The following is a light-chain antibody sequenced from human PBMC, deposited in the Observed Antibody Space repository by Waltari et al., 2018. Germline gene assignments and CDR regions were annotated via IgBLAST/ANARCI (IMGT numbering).Light chain of an antibody. V-gene: IGKV3-11*01. CDR3: QQRSNWPLLT. Sequence: EIVLTQSPATLSLSPGERATLSCRASQRIDNYLAWSQQRPGQAPRLLIFDTSNRATGVPARFSGSGSGTNFTLTISSLEPEDFAVYFCQQRSNWPLLTFGGGTKVEIK. CDR2: DTS. J-gene: IGKJ4*01. CDR1: QRIDNY.